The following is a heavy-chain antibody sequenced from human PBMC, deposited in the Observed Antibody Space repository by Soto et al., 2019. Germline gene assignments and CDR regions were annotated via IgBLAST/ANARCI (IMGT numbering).Heavy chain of an antibody. Sequence: KASETLSLTCAVSGSSIRGGHYWNWIRQPPGKGLEWIGRIYQSGSTDYNPSFKSRVTMSVDTSKNQFSLILTSVTVADTAVYFCARAGMSTVTTKLFDLWGRGILVTVSS. V-gene: IGHV4-38-2*01. CDR3: ARAGMSTVTTKLFDL. CDR2: IYQSGST. J-gene: IGHJ4*02. CDR1: GSSIRGGHY. D-gene: IGHD1-1*01.